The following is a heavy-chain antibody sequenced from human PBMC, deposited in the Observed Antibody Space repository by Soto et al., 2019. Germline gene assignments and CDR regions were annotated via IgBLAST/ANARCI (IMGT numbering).Heavy chain of an antibody. CDR2: ISYSGTA. CDR1: GGSVRSGPYH. J-gene: IGHJ4*02. V-gene: IGHV4-61*01. Sequence: QVQLQESGPGLVKTSETLSLTCTVSGGSVRSGPYHWNWVRQPPGKGLEWIGHISYSGTANYNPSLRGRVIMATDTSMNQFSLRLTSVTAADTAVYYCMRSHGAYWGQGALVTVSP. D-gene: IGHD2-8*01. CDR3: MRSHGAY.